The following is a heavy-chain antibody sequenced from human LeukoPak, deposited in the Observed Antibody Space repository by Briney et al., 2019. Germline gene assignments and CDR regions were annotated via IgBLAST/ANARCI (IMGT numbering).Heavy chain of an antibody. CDR3: ANHLACGSTSCPPFDY. Sequence: GSLRLSCAASGFTFSSYSMNWVRQAPGKGLEWVSSISNSGSYIYYADSVKGRFTISRDNAKNSLYLQINSLRAEDTAVYYCANHLACGSTSCPPFDYWGQGTLVTVSS. V-gene: IGHV3-21*01. CDR1: GFTFSSYS. J-gene: IGHJ4*02. D-gene: IGHD2-2*01. CDR2: ISNSGSYI.